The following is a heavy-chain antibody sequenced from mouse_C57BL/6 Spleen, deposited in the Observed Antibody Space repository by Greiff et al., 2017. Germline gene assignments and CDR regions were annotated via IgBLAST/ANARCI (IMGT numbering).Heavy chain of an antibody. CDR2: ISGGGGNT. V-gene: IGHV5-9*01. CDR1: GFTFSSYT. CDR3: ARRGEAMDY. Sequence: EVKVEESGGGLVKPGGSLKLSCAASGFTFSSYTMSWVRQTPEKRLEWVATISGGGGNTYYPDSVKGRFTISRDNAKNTLYLQMSSLRSEDTALYYCARRGEAMDYWGQGTSVTVSS. J-gene: IGHJ4*01.